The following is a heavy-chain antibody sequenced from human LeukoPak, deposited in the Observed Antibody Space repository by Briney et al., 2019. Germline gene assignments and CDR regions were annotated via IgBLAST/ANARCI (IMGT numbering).Heavy chain of an antibody. V-gene: IGHV1-2*02. CDR3: ARSPMTTVTNWFDP. CDR1: GYSFTDYY. CDR2: INPYMGGT. J-gene: IGHJ5*02. Sequence: GASVKVSCKASGYSFTDYYIHWVRQAPGQGLEWMVWINPYMGGTNYAQKFQGRLTMTRDTSINTAYMELSRLTFDDTAVYYCARSPMTTVTNWFDPWGQGTLVTVSS. D-gene: IGHD4-17*01.